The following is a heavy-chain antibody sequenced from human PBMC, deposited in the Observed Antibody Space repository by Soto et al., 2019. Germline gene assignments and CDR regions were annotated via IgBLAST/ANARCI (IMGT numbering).Heavy chain of an antibody. CDR2: IIPIFGTA. D-gene: IGHD3-22*01. J-gene: IGHJ4*02. CDR1: GGTFSSYA. Sequence: ASVKVSCKASGGTFSSYAISWVRQAPGQGLEWMGGIIPIFGTANYAQKFQGRVTITADESTSTAYMELSSLRSEDTAVYYCATHYDSSGYNGIFDYWGQGTLVTVSS. V-gene: IGHV1-69*13. CDR3: ATHYDSSGYNGIFDY.